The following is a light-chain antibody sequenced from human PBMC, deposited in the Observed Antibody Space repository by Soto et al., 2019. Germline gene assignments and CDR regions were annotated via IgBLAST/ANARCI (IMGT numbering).Light chain of an antibody. CDR3: SSYTTSSTVV. V-gene: IGLV2-14*01. J-gene: IGLJ2*01. CDR2: DVY. CDR1: SSDVGGYNY. Sequence: QSALTQPASVSGSPGQSITISCNGTSSDVGGYNYVSWFQQHPGKAPNLMIYDVYRRPSGVSYRFSGSKSGNTASLTISGLQAEDEADYYCSSYTTSSTVVFGGGTKLTVL.